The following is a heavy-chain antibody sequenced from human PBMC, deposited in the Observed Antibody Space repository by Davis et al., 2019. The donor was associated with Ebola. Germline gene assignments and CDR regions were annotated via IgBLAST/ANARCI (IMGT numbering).Heavy chain of an antibody. CDR3: ARQGTTSWDS. D-gene: IGHD2-2*01. CDR2: IYTGDSDT. CDR1: GNSFTSHW. J-gene: IGHJ4*02. Sequence: GESLKISCKDSGNSFTSHWIGWVRQMPGKGLDWMGIIYTGDSDTRYSPSFRGQVIISADKSMKTAFLQWSSLKASDTATYYCARQGTTSWDSWGQGTLVTVSS. V-gene: IGHV5-51*01.